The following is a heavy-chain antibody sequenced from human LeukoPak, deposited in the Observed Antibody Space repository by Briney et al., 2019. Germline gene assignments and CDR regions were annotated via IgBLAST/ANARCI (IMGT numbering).Heavy chain of an antibody. D-gene: IGHD3-22*01. CDR2: IKQDGSEK. Sequence: EGSLRLSCAASGFTFSSYWMSWVRQAPGKGLEWVANIKQDGSEKYYVDSVKGRFTISRDNAKNSLYLQMNSLRAEDTAVYYCARVGLDYYDSSGYYYPFFDYWGQGTLVTVSS. V-gene: IGHV3-7*01. CDR1: GFTFSSYW. CDR3: ARVGLDYYDSSGYYYPFFDY. J-gene: IGHJ4*02.